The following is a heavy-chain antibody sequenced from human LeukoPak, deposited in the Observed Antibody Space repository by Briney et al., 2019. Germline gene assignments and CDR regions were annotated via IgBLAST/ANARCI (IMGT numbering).Heavy chain of an antibody. CDR1: GFTFSNAW. CDR3: TTDQIDSSGWYWVFDY. D-gene: IGHD6-19*01. Sequence: GGSLRLSCAASGFTFSNAWMTWVRQAPGKGREWVGRIKSKTDGGTTGYAAPVKGRFTISRDDSKNTLYLQMNSLKTEDTAVYYCTTDQIDSSGWYWVFDYWGQGTLVTVSS. J-gene: IGHJ4*02. V-gene: IGHV3-15*01. CDR2: IKSKTDGGTT.